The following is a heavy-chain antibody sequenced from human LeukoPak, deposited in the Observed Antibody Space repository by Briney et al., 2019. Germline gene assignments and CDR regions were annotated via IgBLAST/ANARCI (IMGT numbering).Heavy chain of an antibody. J-gene: IGHJ5*02. Sequence: PSETLSLTCTVSGGSISSYYWSWIRQPPGKGLEWIGYIYYSGSTNYNPSLKSRVTISVDTSKNQFSLKLSSVTAADTPVYYCARALGETFVGWFERWGEGTMVTVSS. CDR2: IYYSGST. V-gene: IGHV4-59*01. CDR3: ARALGETFVGWFER. CDR1: GGSISSYY. D-gene: IGHD1-26*01.